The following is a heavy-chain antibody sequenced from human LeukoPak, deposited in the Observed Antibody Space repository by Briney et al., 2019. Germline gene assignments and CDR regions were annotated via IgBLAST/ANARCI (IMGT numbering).Heavy chain of an antibody. D-gene: IGHD3-10*01. CDR1: GFTFSSYE. V-gene: IGHV3-48*03. CDR2: ISSGGTTI. J-gene: IGHJ4*02. CDR3: AKSFMD. Sequence: GGSLRLSCAASGFTFSSYEMNWVRQAPGKGLEWVSHISSGGTTIYYADSAKGRFTISRDNAKNSLYLQMNGLRAEDTAVYYCAKSFMDWGQGTLVTVSS.